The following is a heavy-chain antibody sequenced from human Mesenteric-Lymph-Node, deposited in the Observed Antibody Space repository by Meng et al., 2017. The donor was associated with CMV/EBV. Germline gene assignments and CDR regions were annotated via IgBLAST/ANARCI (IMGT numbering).Heavy chain of an antibody. J-gene: IGHJ3*01. V-gene: IGHV3-23*03. Sequence: LSLTCAASGFSFSTYAMSWVRQAPGKGLEWVSVIYTGFTNAFYRDSVRGRFTISRDNSKSMLFLQMDSLRAEDTAVYYCAKDSGYDNFYDAFDVWGQGTLVTVSS. CDR1: GFSFSTYA. CDR3: AKDSGYDNFYDAFDV. CDR2: IYTGFTNA. D-gene: IGHD3-3*01.